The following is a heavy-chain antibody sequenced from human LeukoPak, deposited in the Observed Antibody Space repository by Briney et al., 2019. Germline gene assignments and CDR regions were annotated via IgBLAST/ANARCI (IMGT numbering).Heavy chain of an antibody. CDR1: GYTFTSYG. CDR2: ISAYNGNT. CDR3: ARRGYSYGYGDDY. J-gene: IGHJ4*02. V-gene: IGHV1-18*01. Sequence: GASVKVSCKASGYTFTSYGISWVGQAPGQGVEGVGWISAYNGNTNYAQKLQRRVTMPTDTSTSTAYIELRSLRSDDTAVYYCARRGYSYGYGDDYWGQGTLVTVSS. D-gene: IGHD5-18*01.